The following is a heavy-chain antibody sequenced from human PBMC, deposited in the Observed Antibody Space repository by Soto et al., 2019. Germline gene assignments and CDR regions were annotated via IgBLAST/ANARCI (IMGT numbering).Heavy chain of an antibody. CDR3: ARDRDYYGAGSSSGMDC. V-gene: IGHV3-48*01. Sequence: EVQLVESGGGLVQPGGSLSLSCAASGFTFSSYSMNWVRQAPGKGLEWDSYISSSSSTIYYADSVKGRFTISRDNAKNSLYLQMPSPTAEDTTVYYCARDRDYYGAGSSSGMDCWCQGNTVTVSS. CDR2: ISSSSSTI. CDR1: GFTFSSYS. D-gene: IGHD3-10*01. J-gene: IGHJ6*02.